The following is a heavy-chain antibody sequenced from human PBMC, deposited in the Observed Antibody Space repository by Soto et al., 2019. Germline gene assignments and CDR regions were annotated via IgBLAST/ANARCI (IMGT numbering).Heavy chain of an antibody. CDR3: ASGSVLGLPGAGLNWGYFDLDI. V-gene: IGHV6-1*01. CDR1: GDSVSGNSGA. J-gene: IGHJ6*02. CDR2: TYYRSKWLN. D-gene: IGHD6-19*01. Sequence: SQTLSLTCGISGDSVSGNSGAWNWIRQSPSRGLEWLGRTYYRSKWLNDYAVSVESRITINADTSKNQFSLQLNSVTPEDTAVYFCASGSVLGLPGAGLNWGYFDLDIWGQGATVTVFS.